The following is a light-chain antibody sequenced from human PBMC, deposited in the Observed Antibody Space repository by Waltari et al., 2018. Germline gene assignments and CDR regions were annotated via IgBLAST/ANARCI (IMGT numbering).Light chain of an antibody. CDR3: QRYNSYPIT. J-gene: IGKJ3*01. Sequence: DIQMTQSPSTLSASVGDRVPITCRASQSIGSWFAWYQQKPGKDPKLLIYEATSLESGVPSRFSASGSGTEFTLTIRSLQPDDFATYYCQRYNSYPITFGPGTKVDI. CDR2: EAT. V-gene: IGKV1-5*03. CDR1: QSIGSW.